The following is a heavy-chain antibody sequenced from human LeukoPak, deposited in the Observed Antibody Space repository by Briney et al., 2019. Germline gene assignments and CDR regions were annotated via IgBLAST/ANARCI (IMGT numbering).Heavy chain of an antibody. V-gene: IGHV3-21*06. J-gene: IGHJ4*02. CDR2: ISGDSRYI. CDR1: GFTFSDYS. CDR3: ARGPFSSSWSEFDY. D-gene: IGHD6-13*01. Sequence: GGSLRLSCAASGFTFSDYSLNWVRQAPGKGLEWVSCISGDSRYIYYADSLKGRSTISRNNAQNSLYLHMNNLRAEDTAVYYCARGPFSSSWSEFDYWGQGTLVTVSS.